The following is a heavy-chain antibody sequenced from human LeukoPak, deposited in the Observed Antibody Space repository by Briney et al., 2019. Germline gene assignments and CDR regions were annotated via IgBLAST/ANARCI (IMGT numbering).Heavy chain of an antibody. CDR3: AACSGGGCYAFDY. Sequence: PSETLSLTCTVSGGSISSGGYSWSWIRQPPGKGLEWIGYIYHSGSTYYNPSLKSRVTISVDRSKNQFSLKLSSVTAADTAVYYCAACSGGGCYAFDYWGPGTLVTVSP. CDR1: GGSISSGGYS. D-gene: IGHD2-15*01. CDR2: IYHSGST. J-gene: IGHJ4*02. V-gene: IGHV4-30-2*01.